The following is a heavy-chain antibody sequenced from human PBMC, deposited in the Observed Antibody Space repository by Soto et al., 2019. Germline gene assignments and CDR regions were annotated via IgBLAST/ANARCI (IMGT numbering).Heavy chain of an antibody. CDR3: AREAYKRGATNPFFDY. J-gene: IGHJ4*02. V-gene: IGHV4-4*02. D-gene: IGHD1-26*01. CDR2: IYPSGIT. CDR1: GGSISSSNW. Sequence: SETLSLTCAVSGGSISSSNWWTWVRLPPGKGLEWIGEIYPSGITNYSPSLKSRVTMSVDKSKNQFSLKLNSVTAAGTAMYYCAREAYKRGATNPFFDYWGQGTLVTVSS.